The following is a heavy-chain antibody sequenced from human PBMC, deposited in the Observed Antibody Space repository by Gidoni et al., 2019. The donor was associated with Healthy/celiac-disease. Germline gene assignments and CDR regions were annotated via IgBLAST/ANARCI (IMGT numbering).Heavy chain of an antibody. D-gene: IGHD1-26*01. V-gene: IGHV4-34*01. CDR1: GGSFSGYY. J-gene: IGHJ4*02. CDR2: INHSGST. CDR3: ASLSAGVPSGEFDY. Sequence: QVQLQQWGAGLLKPSETLSLTCAVYGGSFSGYYWSWIRQPPGKGLEWLGEINHSGSTNYNPSLKSRVTISVDTSKNQFSLKLSSVTAADTAVYYCASLSAGVPSGEFDYWGQGTLVTVSS.